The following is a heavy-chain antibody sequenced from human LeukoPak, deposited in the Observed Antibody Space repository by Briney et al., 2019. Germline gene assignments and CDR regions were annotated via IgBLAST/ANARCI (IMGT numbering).Heavy chain of an antibody. CDR1: GFTFSSCW. Sequence: GGSLRLSCAASGFTFSSCWMSWVRQAPGKGLEWVANIKQDGNDKYYVDSVKGRFTISRDNAKNSLYLQMNSLRAEDTAVYYCARYLSRSGWSFYYYYYMDVWGKGTTVTVSS. V-gene: IGHV3-7*01. CDR2: IKQDGNDK. J-gene: IGHJ6*03. CDR3: ARYLSRSGWSFYYYYYMDV. D-gene: IGHD6-19*01.